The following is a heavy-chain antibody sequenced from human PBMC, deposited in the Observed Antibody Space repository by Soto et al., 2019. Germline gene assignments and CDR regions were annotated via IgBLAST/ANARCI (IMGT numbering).Heavy chain of an antibody. V-gene: IGHV4-4*02. D-gene: IGHD2-15*01. Sequence: SETLSLTCAVSGGSISSSNWWSWVRQPPGKGLEWIGEIYHSGSTNYNPSLKSRVTISVDKSKNQFSLKLSSVTAADTAVYYCASSFLGYCSGGSCTNAFDIWGQGTMVTVSS. CDR2: IYHSGST. CDR1: GGSISSSNW. CDR3: ASSFLGYCSGGSCTNAFDI. J-gene: IGHJ3*02.